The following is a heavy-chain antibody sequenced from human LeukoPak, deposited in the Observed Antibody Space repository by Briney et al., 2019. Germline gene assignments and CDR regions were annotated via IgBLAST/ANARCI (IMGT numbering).Heavy chain of an antibody. J-gene: IGHJ4*02. CDR2: IYYSGST. CDR3: ARASCSGGTCPRGWYFDY. D-gene: IGHD2-15*01. Sequence: SETLSLTCTVSGGSISGYYWSWIRQPPGKGLEWIGYIYYSGSTNYNPSLKSRVTISVDTSKNQFSLKLSSVTAADTAVYYCARASCSGGTCPRGWYFDYWGQGTLVTVSS. CDR1: GGSISGYY. V-gene: IGHV4-59*08.